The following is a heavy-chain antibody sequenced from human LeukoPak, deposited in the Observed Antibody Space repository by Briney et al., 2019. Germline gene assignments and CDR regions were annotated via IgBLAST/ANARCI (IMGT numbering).Heavy chain of an antibody. D-gene: IGHD6-19*01. J-gene: IGHJ4*02. CDR2: ISYDGDNQ. V-gene: IGHV3-30-3*01. CDR1: GFTFRNFA. CDR3: AREEVYNSGWYRSSWDY. Sequence: PGGSLRLSCAVSGFTFRNFAMHWVRQAPGKGLGWVAVISYDGDNQHYADSVKGRFTVSRDNSKNTLYLQMNSLRTEDTAVYYCAREEVYNSGWYRSSWDYWGQGTLVTVSS.